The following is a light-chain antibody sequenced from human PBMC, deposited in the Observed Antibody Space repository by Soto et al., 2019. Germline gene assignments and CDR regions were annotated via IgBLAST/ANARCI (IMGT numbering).Light chain of an antibody. V-gene: IGKV3D-15*01. CDR3: QQYNNWPPIT. J-gene: IGKJ5*01. CDR1: QSVSNY. Sequence: EIVLTQSPGTLSLSPGERATLSCRASQSVSNYLAWYQQKPGQAPRLLIYDASNRATGIPARFSGSGSGTEFTLTISSLQSEDFAVYYCQQYNNWPPITFGQGTRLENK. CDR2: DAS.